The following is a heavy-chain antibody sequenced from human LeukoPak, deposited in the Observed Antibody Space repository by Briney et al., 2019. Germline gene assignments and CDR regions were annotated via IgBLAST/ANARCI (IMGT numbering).Heavy chain of an antibody. CDR3: ARDRVGSGWPRPFYFEN. D-gene: IGHD6-19*01. Sequence: GASVKVSCKPSGYTFTGYYLHWVRQAPGQALEWMGWINPNIGATMYAQKFQGRVTMTRDTSISTAYMELNSLRSDDTAVYYCARDRVGSGWPRPFYFENWGLGTLVTVSS. CDR2: INPNIGAT. V-gene: IGHV1-2*02. J-gene: IGHJ4*02. CDR1: GYTFTGYY.